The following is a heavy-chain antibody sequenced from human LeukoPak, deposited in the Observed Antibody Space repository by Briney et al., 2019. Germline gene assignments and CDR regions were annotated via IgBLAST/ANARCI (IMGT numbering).Heavy chain of an antibody. J-gene: IGHJ4*02. CDR1: GFTFSSYS. CDR2: ISSSSSCI. Sequence: GGSLRLSCAASGFTFSSYSMNWVRQAPGKGLEWVSSISSSSSCIYYADSVKGRFTISRDNAKNSLYLQMNSLRAEDTAVYYCARGLGYCTNGVCHTAGYWGQGTLVTVSS. V-gene: IGHV3-21*01. D-gene: IGHD2-8*01. CDR3: ARGLGYCTNGVCHTAGY.